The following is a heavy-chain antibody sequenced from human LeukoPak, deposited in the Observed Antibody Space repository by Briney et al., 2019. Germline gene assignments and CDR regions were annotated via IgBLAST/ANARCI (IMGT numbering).Heavy chain of an antibody. CDR2: INQDGSEK. V-gene: IGHV3-7*01. CDR3: ARHRGYSYGYRDY. D-gene: IGHD5-18*01. J-gene: IGHJ4*02. CDR1: GFTFSSYW. Sequence: PGGSLRLSCAASGFTFSSYWMSRVRQAPGKGLEWVANINQDGSEKYYVDSVKGRFTMSRDNAKNSLYLQMNSLRAEDTAVYYCARHRGYSYGYRDYWGRGTLVTVSS.